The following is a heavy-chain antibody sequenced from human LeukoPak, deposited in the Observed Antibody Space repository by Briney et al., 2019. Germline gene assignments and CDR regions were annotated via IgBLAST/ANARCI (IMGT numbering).Heavy chain of an antibody. V-gene: IGHV4-59*11. J-gene: IGHJ6*03. Sequence: SETLSLTCTVSGGSISSHYWSWIRQPPGKGLEWIGCIYYSGSTNYNPSLKSRVTISVDTSKNQFSLKLSSVTAADTAVYYCARLTVTRYYYYYYMDVWGKGTTVTVSS. CDR1: GGSISSHY. CDR2: IYYSGST. D-gene: IGHD3-9*01. CDR3: ARLTVTRYYYYYYMDV.